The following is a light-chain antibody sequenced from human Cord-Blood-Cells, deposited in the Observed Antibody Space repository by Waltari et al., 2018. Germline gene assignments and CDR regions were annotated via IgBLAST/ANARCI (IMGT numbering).Light chain of an antibody. Sequence: QSALTQPASVSGSPGQSITIPCTGTSSDVGGYKYVSWYHQHPGKAPKLMIYDVSNRPSGVSNRFSGSKSGNTASLTISGLQAEDEADYYCSSYTSSPYVFGTGTKVTVL. CDR1: SSDVGGYKY. CDR3: SSYTSSPYV. J-gene: IGLJ1*01. CDR2: DVS. V-gene: IGLV2-14*01.